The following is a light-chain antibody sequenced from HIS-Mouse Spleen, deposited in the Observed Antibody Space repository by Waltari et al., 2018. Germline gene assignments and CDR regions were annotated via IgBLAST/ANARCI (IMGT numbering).Light chain of an antibody. CDR3: NSRDSSGNHVV. J-gene: IGLJ2*01. V-gene: IGLV3-19*01. CDR1: SLRSYY. Sequence: SSELTQDPAVSVALGQTVRITCQGDSLRSYYASWYQQKPGQAPVLVIYGKNNRPSGIPERLSGSSSGNTASLTITGGQAEDEADYYCNSRDSSGNHVVFGGGTKLTVL. CDR2: GKN.